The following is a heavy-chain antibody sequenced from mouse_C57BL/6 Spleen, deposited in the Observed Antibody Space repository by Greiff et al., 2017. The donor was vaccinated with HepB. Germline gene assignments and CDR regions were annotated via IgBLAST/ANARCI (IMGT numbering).Heavy chain of an antibody. CDR2: ISYDGSN. D-gene: IGHD1-1*01. V-gene: IGHV3-6*01. Sequence: EVKLMESGPGLVKPSQSLSLTCSVTGYSITSGYYWNWIRQFPGNKLEWMGYISYDGSNNYNPSLKNRISITRDTSKNQFFLKLNSVTTEDTATYYCARDNYGSSSWYFDVWGTGTTVTVSS. J-gene: IGHJ1*03. CDR3: ARDNYGSSSWYFDV. CDR1: GYSITSGYY.